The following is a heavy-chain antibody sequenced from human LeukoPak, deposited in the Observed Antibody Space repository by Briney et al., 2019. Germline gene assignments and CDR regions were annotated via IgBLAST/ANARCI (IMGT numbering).Heavy chain of an antibody. CDR1: RGTFSRYA. V-gene: IGHV1-69*06. CDR2: IIPIFGTA. J-gene: IGHJ4*02. CDR3: AVNRGVVVVVFSFNY. Sequence: SVKVSCKASRGTFSRYAISWVRQATGQGLEWMGGIIPIFGTANYAQKFQGSATITAATSSSTAYMELSSLRSEDTAVYYCAVNRGVVVVVFSFNYWGQGNLVTVSS. D-gene: IGHD2-15*01.